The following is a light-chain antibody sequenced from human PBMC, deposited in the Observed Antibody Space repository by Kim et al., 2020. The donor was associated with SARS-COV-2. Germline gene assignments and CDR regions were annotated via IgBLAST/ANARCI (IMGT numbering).Light chain of an antibody. V-gene: IGKV1-27*01. Sequence: IQMTQSPSSLSAFVGDRVTITCRASQDISNYLAWFQLEPGKAPKLLIYAASALQTGVPSRFRGSGSGTDFTLTVTSLQPEDVATYYCQQCDSSPWTFGQGTQVDIK. CDR1: QDISNY. CDR2: AAS. CDR3: QQCDSSPWT. J-gene: IGKJ1*01.